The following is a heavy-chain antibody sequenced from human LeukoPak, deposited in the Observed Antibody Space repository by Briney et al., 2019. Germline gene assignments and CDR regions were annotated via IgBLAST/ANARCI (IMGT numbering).Heavy chain of an antibody. V-gene: IGHV3-30*18. CDR1: GFTFSSYG. CDR3: AKENYYGMDA. Sequence: GGSLRLSSAASGFTFSSYGMHWVRQAPGKGLEWVAVISYDGSNKYYADSVKGRFTISRDNSKNTLYLQMNSLRAEDTAVYYCAKENYYGMDAWGQGTTVTVSS. CDR2: ISYDGSNK. J-gene: IGHJ6*02.